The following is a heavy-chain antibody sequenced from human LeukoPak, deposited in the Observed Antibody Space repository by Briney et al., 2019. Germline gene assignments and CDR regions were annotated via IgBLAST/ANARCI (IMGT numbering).Heavy chain of an antibody. CDR3: AKETGTTFDY. D-gene: IGHD1-1*01. V-gene: IGHV3-30*18. J-gene: IGHJ4*02. CDR1: GFTFSSYG. CDR2: ISYDGSNK. Sequence: GGSLRLSCAASGFTFSSYGMHWVRQAPGKGLEWVAVISYDGSNKYYADSVKGRFTISRDNSKNTLYLQMNSLRAEDTAVYYCAKETGTTFDYWGQGTLVTVSS.